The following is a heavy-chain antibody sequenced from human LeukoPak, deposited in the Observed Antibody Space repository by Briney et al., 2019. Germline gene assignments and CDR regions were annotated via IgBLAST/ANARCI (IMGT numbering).Heavy chain of an antibody. Sequence: ASVKDSCKASRYTFTDYYMHWVRQAPGQGLEWMGWINPNSGGTNYAQKFQGRVTMTRDTSIRTAYMELSSLRSDDTAMYYCASGASAFDYWSQGTLVTVSS. CDR2: INPNSGGT. J-gene: IGHJ4*02. CDR1: RYTFTDYY. V-gene: IGHV1-2*02. CDR3: ASGASAFDY. D-gene: IGHD3-16*01.